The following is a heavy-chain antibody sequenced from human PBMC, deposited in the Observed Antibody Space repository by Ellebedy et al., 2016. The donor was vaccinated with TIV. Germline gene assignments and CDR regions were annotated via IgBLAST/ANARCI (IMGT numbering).Heavy chain of an antibody. CDR2: IFTSGSF. CDR1: GGSVSRYF. V-gene: IGHV4-4*07. CDR3: ARVHCSITTCDYYYMDV. J-gene: IGHJ6*03. D-gene: IGHD1-1*01. Sequence: SETLSLTXTVSGGSVSRYFWSWIRQPAGKGLEWIGRIFTSGSFNYNPSLMSRVTMSVDTSKNQISLRLNSVTTADTAVYYCARVHCSITTCDYYYMDVWGKGTTVTVSS.